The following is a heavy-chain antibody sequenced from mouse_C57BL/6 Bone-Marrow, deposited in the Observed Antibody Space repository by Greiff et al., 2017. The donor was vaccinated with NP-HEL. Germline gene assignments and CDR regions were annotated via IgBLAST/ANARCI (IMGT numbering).Heavy chain of an antibody. D-gene: IGHD1-1*01. J-gene: IGHJ4*01. CDR3: AVFINLRYAMDY. V-gene: IGHV4-1*01. Sequence: AASGVDFSRYWMSWVRRAPGHGLEWIEEINPDISTINYAPSLKAKFIISRDNAKNPLYLHMSKVRSEDTALYYCAVFINLRYAMDYWGQGTSVTVSS. CDR2: INPDISTI. CDR1: GVDFSRYW.